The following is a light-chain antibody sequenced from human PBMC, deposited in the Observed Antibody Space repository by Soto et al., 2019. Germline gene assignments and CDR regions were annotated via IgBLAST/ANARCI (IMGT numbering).Light chain of an antibody. V-gene: IGKV3-20*01. Sequence: EIGLTQSPGTLSLSPGARATLSCRASQSVSSSYLAWYQQKPGQAPRLLIYGASSRATGIPDRFSGSGSGTDVTLTISRLEPEDFAVYYCQQYGSSLTIGGGTKVEIK. J-gene: IGKJ4*01. CDR2: GAS. CDR1: QSVSSSY. CDR3: QQYGSSLT.